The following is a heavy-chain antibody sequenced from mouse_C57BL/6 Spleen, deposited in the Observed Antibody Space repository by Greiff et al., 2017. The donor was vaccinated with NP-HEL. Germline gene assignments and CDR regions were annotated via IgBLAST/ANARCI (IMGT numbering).Heavy chain of an antibody. CDR2: IYPGSGNT. J-gene: IGHJ2*01. CDR3: AFGFGSNYFDY. V-gene: IGHV1-66*01. D-gene: IGHD1-1*01. CDR1: GYSFTSYY. Sequence: QVQLQQSGPELVKPGASVKISCKASGYSFTSYYIHWVKQRPGQGLEWIGWIYPGSGNTKYNEKFKGKATLTADTSSSTAYMQLSSLTSEDSAVYYCAFGFGSNYFDYWGQGTTLTVSS.